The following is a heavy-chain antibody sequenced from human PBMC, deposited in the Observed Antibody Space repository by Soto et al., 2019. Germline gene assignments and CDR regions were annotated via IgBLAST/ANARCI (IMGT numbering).Heavy chain of an antibody. CDR3: ARDGYDGSGSPYPAY. CDR1: GGSMSEYF. J-gene: IGHJ4*02. D-gene: IGHD3-10*01. V-gene: IGHV4-59*01. CDR2: VYYLGST. Sequence: SETLSLTCSVSGGSMSEYFWSWIRQSPERGLEWVGYVYYLGSTDYNPSLKSRVTISVDTSKRQFSLRLSSVTAADAAIYYCARDGYDGSGSPYPAYWGPGIQVTVSS.